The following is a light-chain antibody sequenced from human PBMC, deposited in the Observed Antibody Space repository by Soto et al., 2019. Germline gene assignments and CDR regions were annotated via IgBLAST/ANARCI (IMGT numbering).Light chain of an antibody. CDR2: GVF. Sequence: EIVLTQSPDTLSLSPGERATLSCRASQSGYSDYLAWYQQRPGQPPRLLIYGVFTRASGIPDRFSGSGSGTDFTLTISRLEPGDSAVYYCQHYGHPQWTFGQGTKVEIK. J-gene: IGKJ1*01. CDR1: QSGYSDY. CDR3: QHYGHPQWT. V-gene: IGKV3-20*01.